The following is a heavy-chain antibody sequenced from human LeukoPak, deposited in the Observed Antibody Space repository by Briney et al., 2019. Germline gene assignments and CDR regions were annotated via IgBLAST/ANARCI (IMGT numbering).Heavy chain of an antibody. CDR3: ARAESGSYYERYPIYYFDY. D-gene: IGHD1-26*01. CDR1: GFTFSSYA. CDR2: ISYDGSNK. Sequence: GGSLRLSCAASGFTFSSYAMHWVRQAPGKGLEWVAVISYDGSNKYYADSVKGRFTISRDNSKNTLYLQMNSLRAEDTAVYYYARAESGSYYERYPIYYFDYWGQGTLVTVSS. V-gene: IGHV3-30-3*01. J-gene: IGHJ4*02.